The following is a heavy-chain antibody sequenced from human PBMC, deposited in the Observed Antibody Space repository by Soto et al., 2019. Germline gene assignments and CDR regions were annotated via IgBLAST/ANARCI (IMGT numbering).Heavy chain of an antibody. D-gene: IGHD3-9*01. V-gene: IGHV3-23*01. CDR3: AKTPLEDGYYDILTGYLVN. CDR2: ISGSGGST. J-gene: IGHJ4*02. Sequence: GGSLRLSCAASGFTFSSYAMSWVRQAPGKGLEWVSAISGSGGSTYYADSVKGRFTISRDNSKNTLYLQMNSLRAEDTAVYYCAKTPLEDGYYDILTGYLVNWGQGTLVTVSS. CDR1: GFTFSSYA.